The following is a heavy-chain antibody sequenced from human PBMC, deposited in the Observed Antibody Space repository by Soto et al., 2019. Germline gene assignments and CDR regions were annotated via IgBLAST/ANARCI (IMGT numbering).Heavy chain of an antibody. V-gene: IGHV1-69*01. Sequence: QVQLVQSGAGLKKPGSSVKVSCKASGVTFSSYAISWVRQAPGQGLEWMGGIIPIAGTANYAQKLQGRVTITADESTSTAYMELSSLRYKDTAVYYCARSQGSSTSLEIYYYYYYGMDVWGQGTMVTVSS. CDR2: IIPIAGTA. CDR3: ARSQGSSTSLEIYYYYYYGMDV. D-gene: IGHD2-2*01. J-gene: IGHJ6*02. CDR1: GVTFSSYA.